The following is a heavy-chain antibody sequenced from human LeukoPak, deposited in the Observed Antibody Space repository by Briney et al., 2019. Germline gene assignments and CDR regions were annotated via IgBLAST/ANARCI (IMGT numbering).Heavy chain of an antibody. V-gene: IGHV4-59*01. J-gene: IGHJ4*02. CDR1: GGSISSYY. D-gene: IGHD1-14*01. CDR3: AREMPQNLYFDY. CDR2: IYYSGST. Sequence: SETLSLTCTVSGGSISSYYWSWIRQPPGKGLEWIGYIYYSGSTNYNPSLKSRVTISVDTSKNQFSLKLSSVTAADTAVYYCAREMPQNLYFDYWGQGTLVTVSS.